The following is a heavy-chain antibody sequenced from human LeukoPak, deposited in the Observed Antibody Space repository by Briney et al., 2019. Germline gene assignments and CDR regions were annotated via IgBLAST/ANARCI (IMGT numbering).Heavy chain of an antibody. V-gene: IGHV3-74*01. CDR3: ARRSSGSPPYYFDY. J-gene: IGHJ4*02. Sequence: PGGSLRLSCAASGFTFSSYWMHWVRQAPGKGLVWVSRINSDGSTTNYADSVKGRFTISRDNAKNTLYLQMNSLRAEDTAVYYCARRSSGSPPYYFDYWGQGILVTVSS. CDR1: GFTFSSYW. CDR2: INSDGSTT. D-gene: IGHD1-26*01.